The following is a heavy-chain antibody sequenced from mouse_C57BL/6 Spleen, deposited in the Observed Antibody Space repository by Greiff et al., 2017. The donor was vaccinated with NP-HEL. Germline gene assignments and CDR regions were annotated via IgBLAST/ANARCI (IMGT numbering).Heavy chain of an antibody. CDR2: INYDGSST. V-gene: IGHV5-16*01. J-gene: IGHJ2*01. D-gene: IGHD1-1*01. CDR1: GFTFSDYY. Sequence: EVMLVESEGGLVQPGSSMKLSCTASGFTFSDYYMAWVRQVPEKGLEWVANINYDGSSTYYLDSLKSRFIISRDNAKNILYLQMSSLKSEDTATYYCARDLDGSSYGGYFDDWGQGTTLTVSS. CDR3: ARDLDGSSYGGYFDD.